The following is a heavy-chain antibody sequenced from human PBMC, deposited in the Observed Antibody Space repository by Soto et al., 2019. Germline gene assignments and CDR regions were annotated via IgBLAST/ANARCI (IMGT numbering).Heavy chain of an antibody. CDR2: IIPMFAAT. J-gene: IGHJ4*02. CDR1: GGSFSDFA. Sequence: QVQLAQSGAEVRKPGSSVKVSCRASGGSFSDFAFSWVRQAPGQGLEWMGGIIPMFAATKYARRFQGRVTIAEDASKRTVYLALSSLTSDDSAVYDGARGGIVAVPAALSSYDDYTNYRFASWCQVTLVSVSS. D-gene: IGHD2-15*01. CDR3: ARGGIVAVPAALSSYDDYTNYRFAS. V-gene: IGHV1-69*01.